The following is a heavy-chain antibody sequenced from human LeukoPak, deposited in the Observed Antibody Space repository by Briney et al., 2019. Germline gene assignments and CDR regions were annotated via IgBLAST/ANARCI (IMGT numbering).Heavy chain of an antibody. Sequence: VASVKVSCKASGYTFTGYYMHWVRQAPGQGPEWMGWINPNSGGTNYAQKFQGRVTMTRDTSISTAYMELSSLRSEDTAVYYCARGVGFRGYVDYWGQGTLVTVSS. J-gene: IGHJ4*02. CDR1: GYTFTGYY. CDR3: ARGVGFRGYVDY. CDR2: INPNSGGT. V-gene: IGHV1-2*02. D-gene: IGHD5-12*01.